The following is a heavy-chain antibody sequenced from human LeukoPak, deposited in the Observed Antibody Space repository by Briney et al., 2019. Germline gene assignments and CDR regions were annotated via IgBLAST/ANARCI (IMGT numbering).Heavy chain of an antibody. CDR3: ARGTVVTALDAFDI. V-gene: IGHV3-21*01. Sequence: PGGSLRLSCAASGFTFSSYSMNWVRQAPGKGLEWVSYTSSSSSYIHYADSVKGRFTISRDNAKNSLYLQMNSLRAEDTAAYYCARGTVVTALDAFDIWGQGTMVTVSS. CDR2: TSSSSSYI. CDR1: GFTFSSYS. J-gene: IGHJ3*02. D-gene: IGHD2-21*02.